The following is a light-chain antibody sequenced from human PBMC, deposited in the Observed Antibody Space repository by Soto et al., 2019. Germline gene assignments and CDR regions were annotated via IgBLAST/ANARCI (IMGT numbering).Light chain of an antibody. CDR1: QSISRY. J-gene: IGKJ3*01. CDR2: SAS. V-gene: IGKV1-39*01. CDR3: QQSYNGPFT. Sequence: DIQMTQSPSSLSASVGDRVTVTCRAGQSISRYLNWYKQRPGKALKLLIYSASTLQAGVPSRLNGSESATDFTLTISSLQPEDFATYYCQQSYNGPFTFGPGTKVDI.